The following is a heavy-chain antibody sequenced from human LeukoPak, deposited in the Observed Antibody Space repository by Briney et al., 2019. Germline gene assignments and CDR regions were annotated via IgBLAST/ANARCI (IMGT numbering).Heavy chain of an antibody. CDR3: ARPGAWGSLDY. CDR2: IYYSRST. Sequence: PPETLSLTCTVSGGSISSTNSYWGWIRQPPGKGLEWIGTIYYSRSTYYNPSLRSRVTISVDTSKNQFSLKLSSVTAADTAVYYCARPGAWGSLDYWGQGTLVTVSS. J-gene: IGHJ4*02. CDR1: GGSISSTNSY. V-gene: IGHV4-39*01. D-gene: IGHD3-10*01.